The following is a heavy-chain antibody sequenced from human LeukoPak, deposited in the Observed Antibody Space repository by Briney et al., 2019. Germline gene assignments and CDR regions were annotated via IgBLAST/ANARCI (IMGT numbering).Heavy chain of an antibody. CDR3: ARGKLSGTRGTTYWFDP. Sequence: SETLSLTCAVYGGSFSGYYWSWIRQPPGKGLEWIGEINHSGSTNYNPSLKSRVTISVDTSKNQFSLKLSSVTAADTAVYYCARGKLSGTRGTTYWFDPWGQGTLVTVSS. J-gene: IGHJ5*02. CDR1: GGSFSGYY. D-gene: IGHD1-7*01. CDR2: INHSGST. V-gene: IGHV4-34*01.